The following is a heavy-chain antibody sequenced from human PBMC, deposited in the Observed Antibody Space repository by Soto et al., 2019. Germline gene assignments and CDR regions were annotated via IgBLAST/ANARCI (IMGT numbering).Heavy chain of an antibody. Sequence: ASVKVSCKASGYTFTSYDINWVRQATGQGLEWMGWMNPNSGNTGYAQKFQGRVTMTRNTSISTAYMELSSLRSEDTAVYYCAIVAPLGSWIDPWGQGTLVTVSS. V-gene: IGHV1-8*01. D-gene: IGHD7-27*01. CDR3: AIVAPLGSWIDP. J-gene: IGHJ5*02. CDR1: GYTFTSYD. CDR2: MNPNSGNT.